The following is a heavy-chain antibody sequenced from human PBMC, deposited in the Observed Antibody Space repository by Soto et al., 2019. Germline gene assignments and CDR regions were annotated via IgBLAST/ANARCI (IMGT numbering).Heavy chain of an antibody. J-gene: IGHJ4*02. CDR2: ISSSGSTI. CDR1: GFTFSDYY. Sequence: GGSLRLSCAASGFTFSDYYMSWIRQAPGKGLEWVSYISSSGSTIYYADSVKGRFTISRDNAKNSLYLQMNSLRAEDTAVYYCARASTVTISPYYFDYWGQGTLVTVSS. D-gene: IGHD4-17*01. V-gene: IGHV3-11*01. CDR3: ARASTVTISPYYFDY.